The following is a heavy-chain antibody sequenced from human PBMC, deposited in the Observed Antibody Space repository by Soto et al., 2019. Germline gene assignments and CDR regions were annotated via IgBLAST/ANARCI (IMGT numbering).Heavy chain of an antibody. D-gene: IGHD4-17*01. Sequence: PGESLKISCKGSGYKFTTYWIGWVRQMPGKGLEWMAIIYPDDSDSRYSPSFQGQVTISADKSISTAYLQWSSLKASDTAIYYCVATYGDYLDYWGQGTLVRVSS. CDR2: IYPDDSDS. CDR3: VATYGDYLDY. CDR1: GYKFTTYW. J-gene: IGHJ4*02. V-gene: IGHV5-51*01.